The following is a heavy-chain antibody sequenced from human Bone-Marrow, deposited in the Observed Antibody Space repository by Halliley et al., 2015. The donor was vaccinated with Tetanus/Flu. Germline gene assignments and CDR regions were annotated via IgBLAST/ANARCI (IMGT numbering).Heavy chain of an antibody. Sequence: QLVQSGAEVKKPGSSVNISCKTSGGTFDRYGLSWVRQAPGQGLEWMGEIIPIFGTSNYARKFQGRVTITADKSTSTAYMQLSGLRCEDTAVYYCARDRDYFEDTRPRSLDYNWGQGTLVTVSS. CDR1: GGTFDRYG. CDR3: ARDRDYFEDTRPRSLDYN. V-gene: IGHV1-69*06. D-gene: IGHD3-9*01. CDR2: IIPIFGTS. J-gene: IGHJ4*02.